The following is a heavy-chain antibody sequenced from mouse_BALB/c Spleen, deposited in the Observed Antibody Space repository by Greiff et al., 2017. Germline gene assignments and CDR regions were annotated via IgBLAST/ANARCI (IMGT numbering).Heavy chain of an antibody. D-gene: IGHD1-1*01. CDR3: ARDRVVADYYAMDY. Sequence: EVQLQESGPGLVKPSQSLSLTCSVTGYSITSGYYWNWIRQFPGNKLEWMGYISYDGSNNYNPSLKNRISITRDTSKNQFFLKLNSVTTEDTATYYCARDRVVADYYAMDYWGQGTSVTVSS. CDR1: GYSITSGYY. CDR2: ISYDGSN. J-gene: IGHJ4*01. V-gene: IGHV3-6*02.